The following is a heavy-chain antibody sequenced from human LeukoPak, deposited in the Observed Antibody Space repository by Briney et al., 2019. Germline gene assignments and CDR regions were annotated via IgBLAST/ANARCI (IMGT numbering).Heavy chain of an antibody. J-gene: IGHJ3*02. CDR1: GGSISSGDYY. Sequence: SETLSLTCTVSGGSISSGDYYWSWIRQPPGKGLEWIGHIYHSGSTYYNPSLKSRVTISIDISKNQFSLKLNSVTAADTAVYYCGARRAFDIWGQGTMVTVSS. V-gene: IGHV4-30-2*01. CDR3: GARRAFDI. D-gene: IGHD6-6*01. CDR2: IYHSGST.